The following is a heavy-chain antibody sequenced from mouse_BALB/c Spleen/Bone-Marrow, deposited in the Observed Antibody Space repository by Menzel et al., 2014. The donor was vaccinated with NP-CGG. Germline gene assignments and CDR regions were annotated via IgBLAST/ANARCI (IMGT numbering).Heavy chain of an antibody. CDR3: ARFPMDY. V-gene: IGHV7-3*02. J-gene: IGHJ4*01. Sequence: VQLQQSGGGLVQPGGSLRLSCTTSGFTFTDYYMSWVRQPPGKALEWLAFIRNKAYGYTTEYSASVRGRFTISRDNSQNILYLQINTRRAEDSATYYCARFPMDYWGQGTSVTVSS. CDR1: GFTFTDYY. CDR2: IRNKAYGYTT.